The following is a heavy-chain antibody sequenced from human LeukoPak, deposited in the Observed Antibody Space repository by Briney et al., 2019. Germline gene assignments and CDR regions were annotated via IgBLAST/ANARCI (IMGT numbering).Heavy chain of an antibody. J-gene: IGHJ3*02. CDR3: ARYSSGWRSFDI. CDR2: IYYSGST. D-gene: IGHD6-19*01. CDR1: GGSISSYY. V-gene: IGHV4-59*01. Sequence: PSETLSLTCTVSGGSISSYYWSWIRQPPGKGLEWIGYIYYSGSTNYNPSLKSRVTIPVDTSKNQFSLNLSSVTAADTAVYYCARYSSGWRSFDIWGQGTMVAVSS.